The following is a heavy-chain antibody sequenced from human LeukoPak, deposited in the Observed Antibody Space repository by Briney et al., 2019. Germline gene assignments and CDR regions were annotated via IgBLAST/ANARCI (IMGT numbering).Heavy chain of an antibody. V-gene: IGHV3-74*01. CDR1: TFNFSSYR. CDR3: ATGSGSYYDS. D-gene: IGHD3-10*01. CDR2: IHGDGRSS. J-gene: IGHJ4*02. Sequence: PGGSLRLSCEASTFNFSSYRMHWVRQAPGKGLVWVSYIHGDGRSSNYADSVKGRLTISRDNAKNTLYLQMNSLRAEDTAVYYCATGSGSYYDSWGQGTLVTVSS.